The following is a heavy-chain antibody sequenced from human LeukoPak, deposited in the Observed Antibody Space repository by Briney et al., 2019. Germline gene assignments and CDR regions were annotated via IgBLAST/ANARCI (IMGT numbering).Heavy chain of an antibody. CDR2: IYYSGST. J-gene: IGHJ4*02. D-gene: IGHD6-13*01. V-gene: IGHV4-39*01. CDR1: DGSISRSSYY. Sequence: SETLSLTCSVSDGSISRSSYYWGWTRQPPGKGLEWIGSIYYSGSTYYNPSLKSRVTISVDTSRNQFSLKLGSVTAADTAVYYCARHGSIATGAFTYWGQGTLVTVSS. CDR3: ARHGSIATGAFTY.